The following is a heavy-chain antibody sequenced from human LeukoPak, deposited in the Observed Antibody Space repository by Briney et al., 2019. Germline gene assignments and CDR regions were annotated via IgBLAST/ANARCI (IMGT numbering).Heavy chain of an antibody. J-gene: IGHJ5*02. D-gene: IGHD1-26*01. CDR3: ARDLGWELLNWFDP. CDR2: MNPNSGNT. Sequence: ASVKVSCKASGYTFTSYDINWVRQATGQGLEWMGWMNPNSGNTGYAQKFQGRVTMTRNTSLSTAYMELSSLRSEDTAVYYCARDLGWELLNWFDPWGQGTLVTVSS. CDR1: GYTFTSYD. V-gene: IGHV1-8*01.